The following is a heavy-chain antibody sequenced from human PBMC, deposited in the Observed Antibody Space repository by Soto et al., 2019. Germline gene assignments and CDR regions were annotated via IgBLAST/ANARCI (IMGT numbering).Heavy chain of an antibody. Sequence: EVQLVETGGGLIQPGGSLRLSCAASEFTVSSNYMNWVRQAPGKGLECVSIIYSGGSTYYADSVKGRFTISRDTSKNTLYLQMNSLRAEDTAVYYCASRRGYTYGPPDCWGQGTLVTVSS. CDR1: EFTVSSNY. D-gene: IGHD5-18*01. CDR3: ASRRGYTYGPPDC. CDR2: IYSGGST. J-gene: IGHJ4*02. V-gene: IGHV3-53*02.